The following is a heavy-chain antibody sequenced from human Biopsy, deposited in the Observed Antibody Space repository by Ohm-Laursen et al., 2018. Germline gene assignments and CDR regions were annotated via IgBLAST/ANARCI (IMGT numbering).Heavy chain of an antibody. CDR2: INPKSGGT. J-gene: IGHJ4*02. V-gene: IGHV1-2*02. CDR3: AIDGNDFLTDYLKIDQ. CDR1: GYTFTGYY. D-gene: IGHD3-9*01. Sequence: ASVKVSCNASGYTFTGYYLHWVRQAPGQGLEWMGWINPKSGGTHYLEEFRGRVTMTRDTSISTAYMEVSSLRSDDTAVYYCAIDGNDFLTDYLKIDQWGQGTLVTVSS.